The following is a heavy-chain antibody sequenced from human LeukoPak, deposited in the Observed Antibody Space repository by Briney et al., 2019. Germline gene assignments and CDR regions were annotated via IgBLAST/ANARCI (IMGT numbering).Heavy chain of an antibody. D-gene: IGHD3-22*01. J-gene: IGHJ4*02. V-gene: IGHV3-53*01. CDR3: ARAYYYDSSGYYYRHFDY. Sequence: GGSLRLSCAASGFNVNNNYMSWVRQAPGKGLEWVSVIYSGGRTYYADSVKGRLTISRDNSENTLYLQMNSLRAEDTAVYYCARAYYYDSSGYYYRHFDYWSQGTLVTVSS. CDR1: GFNVNNNY. CDR2: IYSGGRT.